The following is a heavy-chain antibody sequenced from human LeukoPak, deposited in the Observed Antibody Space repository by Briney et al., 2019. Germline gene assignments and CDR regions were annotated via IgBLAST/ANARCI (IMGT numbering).Heavy chain of an antibody. CDR3: ARDPTPGGTAMVYYFDY. D-gene: IGHD5-18*01. Sequence: QPGGSLRLSCAASGFTFSSYAMSWVRQAPGKGLEWVSAISGSGGSTYYADSVKGRFTISRDNSKNTLYLQMNSLRAEDTAVYYCARDPTPGGTAMVYYFDYWGQGTLVTVSS. V-gene: IGHV3-23*01. J-gene: IGHJ4*02. CDR2: ISGSGGST. CDR1: GFTFSSYA.